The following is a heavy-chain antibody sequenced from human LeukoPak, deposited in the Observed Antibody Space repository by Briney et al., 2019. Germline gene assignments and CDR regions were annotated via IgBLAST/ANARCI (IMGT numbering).Heavy chain of an antibody. V-gene: IGHV3-74*01. CDR1: GFTFSTYW. CDR3: ARTTGGPASTWAFDI. CDR2: ISGDGSAT. Sequence: PGGSLRLSCAASGFTFSTYWMHWVRQTPGKGLVWVSRISGDGSATTYADSMKGRFTVSRDNAKNTLYLQLSSLRVEDTAVYYCARTTGGPASTWAFDIWGQGTMVTVSS. J-gene: IGHJ3*02. D-gene: IGHD6-13*01.